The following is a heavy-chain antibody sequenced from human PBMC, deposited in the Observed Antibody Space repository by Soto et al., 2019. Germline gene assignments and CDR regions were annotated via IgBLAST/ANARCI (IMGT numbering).Heavy chain of an antibody. V-gene: IGHV3-53*01. CDR1: GFTVSSTY. CDR3: ARSIAAAAYYYYYGMDV. D-gene: IGHD6-13*01. CDR2: IYSGGST. J-gene: IGHJ6*02. Sequence: PGGSLRLSGAASGFTVSSTYMDWFRQAPGKGLEWVSVIYSGGSTYYADSVKGRFTISRDNSKNTLYLQMNSLRAEDTAVYYCARSIAAAAYYYYYGMDVWGQGTTVTVSS.